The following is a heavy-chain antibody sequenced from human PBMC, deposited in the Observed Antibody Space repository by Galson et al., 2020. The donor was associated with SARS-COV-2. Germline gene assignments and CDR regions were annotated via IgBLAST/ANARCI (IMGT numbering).Heavy chain of an antibody. CDR2: IKSEGSRT. D-gene: IGHD6-6*01. CDR3: ARETAMAAHSIDY. CDR1: GSTLRTNW. Sequence: GGSMRPSCEPSGSTLRTNWMHWVPQAPGKGRVWVPRIKSEGSRTSYGESVKGRSTISRDNDKSTLYLQMNSLRAEDTAVYYCARETAMAAHSIDYWGQGTLVTVSS. J-gene: IGHJ4*02. V-gene: IGHV3-74*01.